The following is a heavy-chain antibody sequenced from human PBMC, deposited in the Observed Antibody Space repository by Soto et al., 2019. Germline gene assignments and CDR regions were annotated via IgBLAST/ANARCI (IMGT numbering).Heavy chain of an antibody. CDR2: IYHSGST. V-gene: IGHV4-4*02. CDR3: ARASYYYGSGSPPPPYYYYGMDV. Sequence: SETLSLTCAVSGGSISSSNWWSWVRQPPGKGLEWIGEIYHSGSTNYNPSLKSRVTISVDKSKNQFSLKLSSVTAADTAVYYCARASYYYGSGSPPPPYYYYGMDVWGQGTTVTVSS. CDR1: GGSISSSNW. D-gene: IGHD3-10*01. J-gene: IGHJ6*02.